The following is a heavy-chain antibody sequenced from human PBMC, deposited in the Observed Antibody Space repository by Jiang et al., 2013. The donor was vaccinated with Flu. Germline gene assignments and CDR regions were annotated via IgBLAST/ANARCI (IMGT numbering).Heavy chain of an antibody. CDR3: ARLNWVRGVVSRLDY. J-gene: IGHJ4*02. D-gene: IGHD3-10*01. Sequence: YGAEVKKPGESLKISCKGSGYSFSSYWIGWVRQMPGKGLEWMGIIYPGDSDTRYSPSFQGQVTISADKSITTAYLQWSSLKASDTAMYYCARLNWVRGVVSRLDYWGQGTLVIVSS. CDR2: IYPGDSDT. CDR1: GYSFSSYW. V-gene: IGHV5-51*01.